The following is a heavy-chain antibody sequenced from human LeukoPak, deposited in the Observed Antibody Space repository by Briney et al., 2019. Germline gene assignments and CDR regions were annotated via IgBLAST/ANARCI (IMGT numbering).Heavy chain of an antibody. CDR2: IYPGDSDT. J-gene: IGHJ4*02. V-gene: IGHV5-51*01. CDR3: VRDGHSSGWAFDY. CDR1: GYSFTNNW. D-gene: IGHD6-19*01. Sequence: GESLKISCKGSGYSFTNNWIGWVRQMPGKGLEWMGIIYPGDSDTTYSPSFQGQVTISADKSISTAYLQWSSLKASDTAMYYCVRDGHSSGWAFDYWGQGTLVTVSS.